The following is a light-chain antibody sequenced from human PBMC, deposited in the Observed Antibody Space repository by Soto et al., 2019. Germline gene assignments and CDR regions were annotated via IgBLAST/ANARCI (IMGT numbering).Light chain of an antibody. CDR2: GAS. Sequence: EIVMTQSPATLSVSPGERATLSCRASQSVSILLAWYQQKPGQAPRLLIYGASTRATGIPGRFSGSGSGPQFTLTITSLQSEDFAVYYCQQHNNWPLTFGGGTKVDIK. J-gene: IGKJ4*01. CDR3: QQHNNWPLT. CDR1: QSVSIL. V-gene: IGKV3-15*01.